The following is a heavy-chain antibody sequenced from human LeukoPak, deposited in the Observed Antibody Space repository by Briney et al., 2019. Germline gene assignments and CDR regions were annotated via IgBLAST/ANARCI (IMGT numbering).Heavy chain of an antibody. Sequence: ASVKVSFKASGYTFTGYYVHWVRQAPGQGLEWMGWINPNSRGTNYAQKFQGRVTMTRDTSISTAYMELSRLRSDDTAVYYCARGGYLGYFDYWGQGTLVTVSS. D-gene: IGHD1-1*01. V-gene: IGHV1-2*02. CDR1: GYTFTGYY. CDR2: INPNSRGT. J-gene: IGHJ4*02. CDR3: ARGGYLGYFDY.